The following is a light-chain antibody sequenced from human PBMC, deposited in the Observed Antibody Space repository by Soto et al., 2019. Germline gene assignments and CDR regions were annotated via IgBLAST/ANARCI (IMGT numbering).Light chain of an antibody. CDR1: QGIKNY. CDR2: AAS. CDR3: QRYYNAPFP. V-gene: IGKV1-27*01. Sequence: DIQVTQYTSYLSASGGDRVTITCRASQGIKNYLAWYQQKPGEIPKLLIYAASTLESGIPPRFSGSGSGTDFTLTINNLQPEDVANYYCQRYYNAPFPFGGGTKVEIK. J-gene: IGKJ4*01.